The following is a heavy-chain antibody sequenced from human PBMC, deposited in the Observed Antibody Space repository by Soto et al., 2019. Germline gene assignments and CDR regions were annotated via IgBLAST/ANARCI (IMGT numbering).Heavy chain of an antibody. V-gene: IGHV1-3*01. Sequence: ASVKVSCKASGYTFTSYAMHWVRQAPGQRLEWMGWINAGNGNTKYSQKFQGRVTITRDTSASTAYMELSSLRSEDTAVYYCARDYYDSSGYSLDYYYGMDVWGQGTTVTVSS. CDR2: INAGNGNT. CDR3: ARDYYDSSGYSLDYYYGMDV. D-gene: IGHD3-22*01. J-gene: IGHJ6*02. CDR1: GYTFTSYA.